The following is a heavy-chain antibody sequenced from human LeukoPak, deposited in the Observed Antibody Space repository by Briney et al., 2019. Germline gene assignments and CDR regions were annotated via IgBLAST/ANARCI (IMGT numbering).Heavy chain of an antibody. J-gene: IGHJ4*02. D-gene: IGHD1-1*01. CDR1: GYTITGYY. Sequence: ASVKVSCKAFGYTITGYYIHWVRQAPGQGLEWMGWINPNNGGTNSAQKFQGRVTMTRDTSIGTAYMELNRLTYDDTAVYYCGRDRHWNQGNFGYWGRGTLVTVSS. V-gene: IGHV1-2*02. CDR2: INPNNGGT. CDR3: GRDRHWNQGNFGY.